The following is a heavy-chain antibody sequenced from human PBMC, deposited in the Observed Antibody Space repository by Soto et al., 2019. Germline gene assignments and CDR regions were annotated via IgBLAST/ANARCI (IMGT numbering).Heavy chain of an antibody. CDR2: IRGKAKSYAT. Sequence: GGSLRLSCAASGFTFSGSAMHWVRQASGKGLEWVGRIRGKAKSYATVYAASVKGRFTISRDDSKNTAYLQMNSLKTEDTAVYYCTRLGIAAAGTDYWGQGTMVTVYS. CDR3: TRLGIAAAGTDY. D-gene: IGHD6-13*01. CDR1: GFTFSGSA. J-gene: IGHJ4*02. V-gene: IGHV3-73*01.